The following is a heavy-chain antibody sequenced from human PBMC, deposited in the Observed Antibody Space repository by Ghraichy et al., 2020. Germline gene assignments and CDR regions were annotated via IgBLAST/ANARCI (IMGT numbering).Heavy chain of an antibody. CDR2: INSEGNTT. D-gene: IGHD6-13*01. CDR3: ARESGNSWYFDY. CDR1: GFTFTNYW. V-gene: IGHV3-74*03. J-gene: IGHJ4*02. Sequence: GALRLSCAASGFTFTNYWMHWVRQAPGKGLVWVSRINSEGNTTPYADSVKGRFTISRDNAKNTLYLQMDSLRAEDTAVYYCARESGNSWYFDYWGQGTLVTVSS.